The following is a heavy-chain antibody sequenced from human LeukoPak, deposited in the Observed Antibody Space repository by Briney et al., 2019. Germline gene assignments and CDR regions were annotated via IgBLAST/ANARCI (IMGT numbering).Heavy chain of an antibody. CDR2: IRYDGSDK. CDR1: GFTFSSYG. V-gene: IGHV3-30*02. J-gene: IGHJ4*02. CDR3: AKPARTDYADY. Sequence: GGSLRLSCAASGFTFSSYGMHWVRQAPGKGLEWVSFIRYDGSDKYYADSVRGRFTISRDNSKNTLYLQMNSLRAEDTAIYYCAKPARTDYADYWGQGTLVTVSS. D-gene: IGHD1-14*01.